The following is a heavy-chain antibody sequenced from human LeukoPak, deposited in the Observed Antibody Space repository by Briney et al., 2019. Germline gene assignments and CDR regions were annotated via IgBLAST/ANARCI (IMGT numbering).Heavy chain of an antibody. D-gene: IGHD3-22*01. CDR3: ARIKSGSGYSYFDY. CDR1: GFTFSSYA. V-gene: IGHV3-30-3*01. Sequence: GGSLRLSCAASGFTFSSYAMHWVRQAPGKGLEWVAVISYDGSNKYYADSVKGRFTISRDNSKNTLYLQMNSLRAEDTAVYYCARIKSGSGYSYFDYWGQGTLVTVSS. J-gene: IGHJ4*02. CDR2: ISYDGSNK.